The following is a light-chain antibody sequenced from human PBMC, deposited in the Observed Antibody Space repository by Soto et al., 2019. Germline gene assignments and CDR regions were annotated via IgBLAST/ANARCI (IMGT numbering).Light chain of an antibody. Sequence: EIVMTQSPATLSVSPGERATLSCRASQSVSSNLAWYQQKPGQAPRLLIYDASTRATGIPARFSGSGSGTEFTLIISSLQSEDFAIYYCQQYNKWPPGTFGLGTKVEIK. V-gene: IGKV3-15*01. CDR1: QSVSSN. CDR2: DAS. CDR3: QQYNKWPPGT. J-gene: IGKJ1*01.